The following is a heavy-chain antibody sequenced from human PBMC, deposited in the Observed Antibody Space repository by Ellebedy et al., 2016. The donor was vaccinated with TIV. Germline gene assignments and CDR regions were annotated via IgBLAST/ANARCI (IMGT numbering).Heavy chain of an antibody. J-gene: IGHJ4*02. Sequence: GESLNISCAASGFTFGSNAMAWVRQAPGKGLEWVSAIGDRSEYTFYADSVRGRFVTSRDNFKNTLYLHMNILRPEDTAVYYCAKELVSRSSLTFDYWGQGSLVTVSS. V-gene: IGHV3-23*01. CDR2: IGDRSEYT. D-gene: IGHD2-2*01. CDR3: AKELVSRSSLTFDY. CDR1: GFTFGSNA.